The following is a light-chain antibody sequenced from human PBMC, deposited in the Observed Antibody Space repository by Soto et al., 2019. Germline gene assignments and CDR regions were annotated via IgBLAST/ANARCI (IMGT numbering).Light chain of an antibody. CDR1: QSVSSN. V-gene: IGKV3-15*01. CDR2: DAS. CDR3: QQYSAWWT. Sequence: EIVMTQSPATLSVSPGERATLSCRASQSVSSNLAWYQQKPGQAPRLLIYDASTRAPGIPARVSGSGSGTEFTLTISSLQAEDFAVYYCQQYSAWWTFGQGTTVEIK. J-gene: IGKJ1*01.